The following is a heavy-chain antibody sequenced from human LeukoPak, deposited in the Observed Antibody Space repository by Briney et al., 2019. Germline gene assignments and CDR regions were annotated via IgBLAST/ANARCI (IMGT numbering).Heavy chain of an antibody. J-gene: IGHJ4*02. V-gene: IGHV1-69*05. CDR1: GGTFSSYA. CDR2: ITPIFGTA. D-gene: IGHD1-26*01. Sequence: SVKVSCNASGGTFSSYAISWVRQAPGQGLEWMGGITPIFGTANYAQKFQGRVTITTGESTSTAYMELSSLRSEDTAVYYCASLRGSYLDYWGQGTLVTVSS. CDR3: ASLRGSYLDY.